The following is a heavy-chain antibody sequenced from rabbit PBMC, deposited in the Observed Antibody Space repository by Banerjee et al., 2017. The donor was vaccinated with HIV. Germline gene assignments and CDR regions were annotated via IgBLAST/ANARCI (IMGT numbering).Heavy chain of an antibody. Sequence: QEQLEESGGDLVKPEGSLTLTCTASGFSFNNNYVMCWVRQAPGKGLEWIGCIVAGSDGMTYYATWAKGRFTISKTSPTTVTLQMTSLTAADTATYFCARDLAGVIGWNFNLWGPGTLVTVS. CDR2: IVAGSDGMT. J-gene: IGHJ4*01. CDR3: ARDLAGVIGWNFNL. V-gene: IGHV1S45*01. D-gene: IGHD4-1*01. CDR1: GFSFNNNYV.